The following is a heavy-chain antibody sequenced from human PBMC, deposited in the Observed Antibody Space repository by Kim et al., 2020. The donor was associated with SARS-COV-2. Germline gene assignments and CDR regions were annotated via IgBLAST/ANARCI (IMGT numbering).Heavy chain of an antibody. D-gene: IGHD6-19*01. CDR1: GFTFSSYA. CDR2: ISGSGSST. Sequence: GGSLRLSCAASGFTFSSYAMSWVRQAPGKGLEWVSAISGSGSSTYYADSVKGRFTISRDNSKNTLYLQMNSLRAEDTAVYYCANFPSPWLPKAVDYWGQGTLVTVSS. J-gene: IGHJ4*02. CDR3: ANFPSPWLPKAVDY. V-gene: IGHV3-23*01.